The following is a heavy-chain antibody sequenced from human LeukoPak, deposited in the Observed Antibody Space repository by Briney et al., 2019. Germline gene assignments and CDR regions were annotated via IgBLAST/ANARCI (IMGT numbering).Heavy chain of an antibody. J-gene: IGHJ5*02. CDR1: GGTFSSYA. Sequence: ASVTVSCTASGGTFSSYAISGVRQAPGQGLEWMGGIIPLFGTANYAKKFQGRVTITTDESTSTTYMELSSLRSEETAVYYCARDNSGSYNYPWFDPWGQGTLVTVSS. V-gene: IGHV1-69*05. CDR2: IIPLFGTA. D-gene: IGHD1-26*01. CDR3: ARDNSGSYNYPWFDP.